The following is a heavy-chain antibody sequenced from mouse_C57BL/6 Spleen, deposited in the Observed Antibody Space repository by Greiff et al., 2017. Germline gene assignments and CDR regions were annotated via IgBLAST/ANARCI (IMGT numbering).Heavy chain of an antibody. CDR1: GYTFTDYE. Sequence: LVESGAELVRPGASVTLSCKASGYTFTDYEMHWVKQTPVHGLEWIGAIDPETGGTAYNQKFKGKAILTADKSSSTAYMELRSLTSEDSAVYYCTRGEDSSGPGAYWGQGTLVTVSA. V-gene: IGHV1-15*01. D-gene: IGHD3-2*02. J-gene: IGHJ3*01. CDR3: TRGEDSSGPGAY. CDR2: IDPETGGT.